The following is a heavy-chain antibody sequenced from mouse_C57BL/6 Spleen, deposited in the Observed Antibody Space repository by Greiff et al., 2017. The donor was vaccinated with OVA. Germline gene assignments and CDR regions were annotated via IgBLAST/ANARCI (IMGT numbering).Heavy chain of an antibody. CDR2: INPNNGGT. Sequence: EVQLQQSGPELVKPGASVKISCKASGYTFTDYYMNWVKQSHGKSLEWIGDINPNNGGTSYNQKFKGKATLTVDKSSSTAYMELRSLTSEDSAVYYCARSAPYGNYAYWGQGTTLTVSS. J-gene: IGHJ2*01. CDR1: GYTFTDYY. D-gene: IGHD2-1*01. V-gene: IGHV1-26*01. CDR3: ARSAPYGNYAY.